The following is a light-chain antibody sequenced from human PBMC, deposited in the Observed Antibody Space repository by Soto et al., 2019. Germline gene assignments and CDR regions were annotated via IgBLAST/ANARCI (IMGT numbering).Light chain of an antibody. J-gene: IGKJ5*01. CDR1: QSVSSN. V-gene: IGKV3-15*01. CDR2: DAS. Sequence: EIVMTQSPDTLSVSPGERATLSCRASQSVSSNLAWYQQKPGQAPRLLIYDASTRAPGVPARFSGSGSGADFTLTISNLQSEDFAVYYCQQYTNWPPITFGQGTRLEIK. CDR3: QQYTNWPPIT.